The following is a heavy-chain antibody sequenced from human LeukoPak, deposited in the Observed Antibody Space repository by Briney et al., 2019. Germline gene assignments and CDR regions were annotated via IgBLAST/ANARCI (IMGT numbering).Heavy chain of an antibody. CDR3: ARGRPHGNDY. J-gene: IGHJ4*01. CDR2: IASDGSST. D-gene: IGHD4-23*01. V-gene: IGHV3-74*01. Sequence: GGSLRLSCAASGFTFSSYWMNWVRHAPGKGLVWVSRIASDGSSTTYADSVKGRFSISRDNAKSTLYLQMNSLRVEDTAVYYCARGRPHGNDYWGHGTLVTVSS. CDR1: GFTFSSYW.